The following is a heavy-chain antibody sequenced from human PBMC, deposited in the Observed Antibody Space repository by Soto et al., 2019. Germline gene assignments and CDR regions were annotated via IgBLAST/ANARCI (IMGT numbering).Heavy chain of an antibody. CDR3: ATQGFGTLHGLVDG. CDR2: ISYSGHT. Sequence: QVRLQESGPGLVKPSETLSLTCTVSGGSITSITNHYCSWIRQPPGKGLEWIGYISYSGHTSYNPSLKSRLILSVDTSKNQVSLNLASVTAADTAVYYCATQGFGTLHGLVDGWGQGTTVTVSS. V-gene: IGHV4-59*08. D-gene: IGHD1-7*01. J-gene: IGHJ6*02. CDR1: GGSITSITNHY.